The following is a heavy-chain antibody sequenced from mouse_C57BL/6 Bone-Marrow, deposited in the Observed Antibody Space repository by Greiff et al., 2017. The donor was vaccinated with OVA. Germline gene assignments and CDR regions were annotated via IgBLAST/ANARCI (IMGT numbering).Heavy chain of an antibody. CDR1: GFNITDYY. CDR3: ANFAWFAY. Sequence: EVQLQQSGAELVKPGASVKLSCTASGFNITDYYMHWVKQRTEPGLEWIGRIDPEDGVTKYAPKFQGKATITADTSSNTAYLQLSSLTSEDTAVYYCANFAWFAYWGQGTLVTVSA. V-gene: IGHV14-2*01. CDR2: IDPEDGVT. J-gene: IGHJ3*01.